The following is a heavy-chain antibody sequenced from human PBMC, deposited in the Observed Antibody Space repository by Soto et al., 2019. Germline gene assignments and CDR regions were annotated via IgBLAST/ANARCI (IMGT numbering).Heavy chain of an antibody. V-gene: IGHV2-5*02. CDR2: IYWDDDK. D-gene: IGHD3-10*01. CDR1: GFSLSTSGVG. Sequence: SGPTLVKPTQTLTLTCTFSGFSLSTSGVGVGWIRQPPGKALEWLALIYWDDDKRYSPSLKSRLTITKDTSKNQVVLTMTNMDPVDTATYYCAHTRTLALRLWFGESLRPPSFDYWGQGTLVTVSS. J-gene: IGHJ4*02. CDR3: AHTRTLALRLWFGESLRPPSFDY.